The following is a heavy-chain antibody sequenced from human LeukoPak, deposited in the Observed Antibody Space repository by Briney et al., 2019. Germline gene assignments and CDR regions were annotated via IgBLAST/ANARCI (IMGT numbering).Heavy chain of an antibody. Sequence: SVKVSCKASGGTFSNYAISWVRQAPGQGLEWMGGIIPIFGTANYAQKFQGRVTITADESTSTAYMELSSLRSEDTAVYYCARVVYYYGSGTLDAFDIWGQGTMVTVSS. CDR3: ARVVYYYGSGTLDAFDI. J-gene: IGHJ3*02. D-gene: IGHD3-10*01. CDR2: IIPIFGTA. CDR1: GGTFSNYA. V-gene: IGHV1-69*13.